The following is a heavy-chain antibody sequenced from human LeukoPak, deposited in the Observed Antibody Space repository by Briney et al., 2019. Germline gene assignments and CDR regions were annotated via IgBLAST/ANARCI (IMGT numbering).Heavy chain of an antibody. J-gene: IGHJ5*02. CDR1: GGSISSYY. D-gene: IGHD6-13*01. CDR2: INHSGST. Sequence: PSETLSLTCTVSGGSISSYYWSWIRQPPGKGLEWIGEINHSGSTNYNPSLKSRVTISVDTSKNQFSLKLSSVTAADTAVYYCARRWYGAWGQGTLVTVSS. CDR3: ARRWYGA. V-gene: IGHV4-34*01.